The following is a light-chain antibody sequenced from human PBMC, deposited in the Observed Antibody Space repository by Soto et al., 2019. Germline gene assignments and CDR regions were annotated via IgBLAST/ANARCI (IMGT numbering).Light chain of an antibody. J-gene: IGKJ5*01. Sequence: EIVLTQSPGTLSLSPGERATLSCRASQSVSSSYLAWYQQKPGQAPRLLIYGASSRATGIPDRFSGSGSGTDFTLTISRLEPEDFAVYSCQQYNNWPITFGQGTRLEIK. CDR2: GAS. CDR3: QQYNNWPIT. V-gene: IGKV3-20*01. CDR1: QSVSSSY.